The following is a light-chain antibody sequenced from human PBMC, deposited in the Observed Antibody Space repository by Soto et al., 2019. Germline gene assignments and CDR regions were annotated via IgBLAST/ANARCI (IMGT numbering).Light chain of an antibody. J-gene: IGLJ1*01. V-gene: IGLV2-14*01. CDR3: SSSTPTRGLV. Sequence: QSVLTQPASVSGSLGQSISISCTEDSSDLTYNSVSWYQHHPHKAPKLIIYDVSYRPSGVSTRFSGSQSAGSASLTISGLQAEDEADYYCSSSTPTRGLVFGSGPKVTVL. CDR1: SSDLTYNS. CDR2: DVS.